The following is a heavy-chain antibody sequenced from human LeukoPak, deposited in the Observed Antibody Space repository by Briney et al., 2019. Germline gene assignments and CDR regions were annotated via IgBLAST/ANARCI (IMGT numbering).Heavy chain of an antibody. CDR2: INRDGGTT. D-gene: IGHD3-10*01. J-gene: IGHJ4*02. Sequence: GGSLRLSCAASGFTFSNYWVHWVRQAPGKGLVWVSRINRDGGTTNYADSVKGRFTVSRDNAKNTLNLQMNSLRAEDTAVYYCARDRKSGESSEIDFWGQGILVTVSS. CDR1: GFTFSNYW. CDR3: ARDRKSGESSEIDF. V-gene: IGHV3-74*01.